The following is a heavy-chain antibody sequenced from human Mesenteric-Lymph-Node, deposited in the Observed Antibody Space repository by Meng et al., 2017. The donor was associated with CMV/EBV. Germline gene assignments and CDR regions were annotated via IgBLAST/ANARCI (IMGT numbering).Heavy chain of an antibody. Sequence: GGSLRLSCLASEFIASNNYMTWVRQSPGKGLEWLSVIYSGERKFYPDRMLYADSVKGRFTISRDNVKNSLYLQMNSLRADDTAMYYCAKDGLTGWNPFEYWGQGTLVTVSS. CDR1: EFIASNNY. CDR3: AKDGLTGWNPFEY. CDR2: IYSGERK. V-gene: IGHV3-66*01. J-gene: IGHJ4*02. D-gene: IGHD3-9*01.